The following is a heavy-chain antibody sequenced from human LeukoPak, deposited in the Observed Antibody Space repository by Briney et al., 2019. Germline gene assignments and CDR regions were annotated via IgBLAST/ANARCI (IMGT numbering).Heavy chain of an antibody. J-gene: IGHJ6*03. D-gene: IGHD7-27*01. V-gene: IGHV5-51*01. CDR3: ARGPLGITYYMDV. Sequence: GESLNISGKGSGYSFTSYWIGWVRQMPGKGLGWLGIIYPGDSDTRYSPSCQGQVTISADKSISTAYLQWSSLKASDTAMYYCARGPLGITYYMDVWGKGTTVTVSS. CDR2: IYPGDSDT. CDR1: GYSFTSYW.